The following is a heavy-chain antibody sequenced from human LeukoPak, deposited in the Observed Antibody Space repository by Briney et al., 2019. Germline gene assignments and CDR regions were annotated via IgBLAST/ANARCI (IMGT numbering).Heavy chain of an antibody. V-gene: IGHV4-59*08. CDR3: ARQLSGSSGLDY. J-gene: IGHJ4*02. Sequence: SETLSLTCTVSGDSISNYYWSWIRQPPGKGLEWIGYIYSSGSTKYHPSLKSRLTISVDMSKSQFSLKLNFVTAADTAVYYCARQLSGSSGLDYWGQGTLVTVSS. CDR1: GDSISNYY. CDR2: IYSSGST. D-gene: IGHD6-19*01.